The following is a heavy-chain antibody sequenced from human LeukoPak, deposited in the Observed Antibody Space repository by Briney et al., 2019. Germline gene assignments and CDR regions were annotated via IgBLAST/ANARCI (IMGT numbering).Heavy chain of an antibody. CDR3: ARRGYHDYSGFDY. J-gene: IGHJ4*02. V-gene: IGHV3-23*01. D-gene: IGHD1-26*01. Sequence: GGSLRLSCASSGFTFSSYAMSWVRQAPGKGLEWVSTIGGTGVRTYYADSVKGRFTISRDNAKNSLYLQMKSLRAEDTAVYYCARRGYHDYSGFDYWGQGTLVTVSS. CDR2: IGGTGVRT. CDR1: GFTFSSYA.